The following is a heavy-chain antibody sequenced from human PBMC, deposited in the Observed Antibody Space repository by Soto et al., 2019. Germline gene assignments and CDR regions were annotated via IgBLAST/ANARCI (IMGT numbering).Heavy chain of an antibody. D-gene: IGHD1-1*01. J-gene: IGHJ4*02. CDR2: IKIGDGNT. V-gene: IGHV1-3*04. Sequence: GASVKVSCKASGYTFTTYPMHWVRQAPGQSPEWMGWIKIGDGNTKYSQKFQGRATFTRDTSANTVYMELRSLRSEDSAIYYCARGSGVGTTYFDYWGQGTRVTVSS. CDR1: GYTFTTYP. CDR3: ARGSGVGTTYFDY.